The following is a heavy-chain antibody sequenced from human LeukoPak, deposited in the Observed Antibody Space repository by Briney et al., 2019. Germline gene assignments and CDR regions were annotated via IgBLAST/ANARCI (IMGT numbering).Heavy chain of an antibody. D-gene: IGHD3-10*01. CDR3: VGGFGELFGLNYYYYGMDV. J-gene: IGHJ6*02. CDR2: IKQDGSEK. CDR1: GFTFSSYW. Sequence: GGSLRLSCAASGFTFSSYWMSWVRQAPGKGLEWVANIKQDGSEKYYADSVKGRFTISRDNAKNSLYLQMNSLRAEDTAVYYCVGGFGELFGLNYYYYGMDVWGQGTTVTVSS. V-gene: IGHV3-7*01.